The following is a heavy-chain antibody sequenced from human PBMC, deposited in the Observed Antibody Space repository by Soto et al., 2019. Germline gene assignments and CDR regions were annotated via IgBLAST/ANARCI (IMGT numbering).Heavy chain of an antibody. CDR2: INHSGST. CDR3: ARESHLNQLPLHWFDP. CDR1: GGSFSGYY. V-gene: IGHV4-34*01. J-gene: IGHJ5*02. Sequence: PSETLSLTCAVYGGSFSGYYWSWIRQPPGKGLEWIGEINHSGSTNYNPSLKSRVTISVDTSKNQFSLKLSSVTAADTAVYYCARESHLNQLPLHWFDPWGQGTLVTVSS. D-gene: IGHD2-2*01.